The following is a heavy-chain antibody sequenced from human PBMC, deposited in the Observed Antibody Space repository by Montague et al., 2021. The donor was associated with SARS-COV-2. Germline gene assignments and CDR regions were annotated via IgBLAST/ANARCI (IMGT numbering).Heavy chain of an antibody. V-gene: IGHV4-30-4*01. CDR2: IFYSGSA. Sequence: IFYSGSAYYSPFLESRSTISIDTSKNQFSLRLTSVTAADTAVYYCAIVLDSSGHDYWGQGTLVTLSS. CDR3: AIVLDSSGHDY. D-gene: IGHD3-22*01. J-gene: IGHJ4*02.